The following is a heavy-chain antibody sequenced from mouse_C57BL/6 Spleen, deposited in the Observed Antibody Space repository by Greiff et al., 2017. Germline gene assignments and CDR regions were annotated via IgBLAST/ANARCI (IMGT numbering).Heavy chain of an antibody. D-gene: IGHD1-1*01. V-gene: IGHV14-1*01. Sequence: VQLQQSGAELVRPGASVKLSCTASGFNIKDYYMHWVKQRPEQGLEWIGRIDPEGGDTEYAPKFQGKATMTVDTSSNTAYLQLSSLTSEDSAVYYCTTSSPNDYAMDYWGQGTSVTVSS. CDR3: TTSSPNDYAMDY. CDR2: IDPEGGDT. J-gene: IGHJ4*01. CDR1: GFNIKDYY.